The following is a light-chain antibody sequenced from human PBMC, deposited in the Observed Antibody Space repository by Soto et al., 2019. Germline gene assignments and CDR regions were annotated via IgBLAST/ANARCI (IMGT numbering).Light chain of an antibody. V-gene: IGKV3-20*01. CDR3: QQDGSSPRT. CDR1: QTGSTNY. J-gene: IGKJ2*01. Sequence: EIVLTQSPGTLAFSPEERATLSCRASQTGSTNYLAWYQQKPGQDPRLLIYGASSRATGIPDRFSGSRSGTDFILTISRLEPEEFAVYYCQQDGSSPRTFGQGTKLEIK. CDR2: GAS.